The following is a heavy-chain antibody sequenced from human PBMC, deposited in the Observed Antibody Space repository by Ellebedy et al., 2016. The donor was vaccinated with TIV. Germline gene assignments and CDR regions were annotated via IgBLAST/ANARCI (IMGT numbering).Heavy chain of an antibody. V-gene: IGHV3-33*01. D-gene: IGHD3-16*01. J-gene: IGHJ4*02. CDR1: GFSFSTYG. Sequence: PGGSLRLSCAASGFSFSTYGMHWVRQAPGQGLEWVAVIWYDGFNKDYADSVKGRFTISRDNSKSTLYLEMKSLRVDDTAVYFCARGPVRYTQKGGFLDYWGQGTLVTVSS. CDR3: ARGPVRYTQKGGFLDY. CDR2: IWYDGFNK.